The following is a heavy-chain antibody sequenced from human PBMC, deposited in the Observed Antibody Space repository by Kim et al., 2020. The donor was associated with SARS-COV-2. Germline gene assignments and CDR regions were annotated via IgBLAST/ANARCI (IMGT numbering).Heavy chain of an antibody. J-gene: IGHJ4*02. CDR3: ASRITIFGVVT. CDR2: IYSGGST. Sequence: GGSLRLSCAASGFTVSSNYMSWVRQAPGKGLEWVSVIYSGGSTYYADTVKGRFTISRDNSKNTLYLQMNSLRAEDTAVYYCASRITIFGVVTWGQGTLVTVSS. D-gene: IGHD3-3*01. V-gene: IGHV3-53*01. CDR1: GFTVSSNY.